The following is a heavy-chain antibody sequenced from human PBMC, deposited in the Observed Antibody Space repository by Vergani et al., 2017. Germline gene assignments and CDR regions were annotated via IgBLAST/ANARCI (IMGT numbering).Heavy chain of an antibody. Sequence: EVQLVESGGGLVQPGGSLRLSCAASGFTFSSYWMSWVRQAPGKGLEWVANIKQDGSEKYYVDSVKGRFTISRDNAKNSLYLQMNSLRAEDTAVYYCARDRDSSSSDFDYWGQGTLVTVSS. CDR2: IKQDGSEK. CDR1: GFTFSSYW. J-gene: IGHJ4*02. D-gene: IGHD6-6*01. CDR3: ARDRDSSSSDFDY. V-gene: IGHV3-7*01.